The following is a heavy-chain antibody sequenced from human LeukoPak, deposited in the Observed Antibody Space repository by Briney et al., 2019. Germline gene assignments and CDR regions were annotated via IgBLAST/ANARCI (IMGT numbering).Heavy chain of an antibody. V-gene: IGHV3-21*01. J-gene: IGHJ4*02. CDR1: GFTFSSYS. CDR3: ARSIAVAGNFDY. Sequence: PGGSLRLSCAASGFTFSSYSMNWVRQAPGKGLEWVSSISGSSSYIYYADSVKGRFTISRDNAENSLYLQMNSLRAEDTAVYYCARSIAVAGNFDYWGQGTLVTVSS. D-gene: IGHD6-19*01. CDR2: ISGSSSYI.